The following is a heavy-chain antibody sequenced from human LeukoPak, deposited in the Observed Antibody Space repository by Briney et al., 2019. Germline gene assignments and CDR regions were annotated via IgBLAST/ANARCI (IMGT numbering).Heavy chain of an antibody. V-gene: IGHV3-21*01. Sequence: GGSLRLSCAGSGFTFSSYSMNWVRQAPGKGLQWVSSISRSSSYIYYADSVKGRFTISRVNARNSLYLQMNSLRAEDTAVYYCARAPPGRDLLGGFDFWGQGIRVTVSS. D-gene: IGHD2-15*01. CDR3: ARAPPGRDLLGGFDF. J-gene: IGHJ4*02. CDR2: ISRSSSYI. CDR1: GFTFSSYS.